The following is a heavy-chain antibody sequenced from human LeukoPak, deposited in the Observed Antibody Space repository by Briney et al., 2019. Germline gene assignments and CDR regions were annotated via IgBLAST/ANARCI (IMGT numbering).Heavy chain of an antibody. Sequence: EASVKVSCKASGYTFTSYDINWVRQATGQGLEWMGWMNPNSGNTGYAQKFQGRVTMTRNTSISTAYMELSSLRSEDTAVYYCARNLVATISVWSDPWGQGTLVTVSS. V-gene: IGHV1-8*01. D-gene: IGHD5-12*01. CDR1: GYTFTSYD. CDR3: ARNLVATISVWSDP. J-gene: IGHJ5*02. CDR2: MNPNSGNT.